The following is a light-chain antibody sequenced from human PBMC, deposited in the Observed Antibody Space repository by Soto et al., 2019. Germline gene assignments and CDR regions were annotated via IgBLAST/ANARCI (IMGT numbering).Light chain of an antibody. V-gene: IGKV1-5*03. CDR2: KAS. Sequence: DVEMTQSPSTLPTSIGDRVTINCRASQNVSNWLAWYQQKPGKAPKLLIYKASRLESGVPSRFSASGSGTVFTLTNNCLLAHDLAFYFCQQYCKQSTFGQSTKLEIK. CDR3: QQYCKQST. CDR1: QNVSNW. J-gene: IGKJ2*01.